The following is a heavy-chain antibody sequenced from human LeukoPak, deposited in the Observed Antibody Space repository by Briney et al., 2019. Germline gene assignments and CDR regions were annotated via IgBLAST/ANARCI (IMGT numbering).Heavy chain of an antibody. J-gene: IGHJ6*03. CDR3: ARGPGGDGYNLNYYYYMDV. CDR1: GGTFSSYA. D-gene: IGHD5-24*01. CDR2: ITPIFGTA. V-gene: IGHV1-69*05. Sequence: SVKVSCKASGGTFSSYAISWVRQALGQGLEWMGGITPIFGTANYAQKFQGRVTITTDESTSTAYMELSSLRSEDTAVYYCARGPGGDGYNLNYYYYMDVWGKGTTVTVSS.